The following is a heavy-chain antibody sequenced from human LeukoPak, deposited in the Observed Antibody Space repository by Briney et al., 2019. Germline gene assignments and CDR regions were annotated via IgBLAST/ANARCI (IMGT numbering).Heavy chain of an antibody. CDR3: ARDRWELLGPFHY. V-gene: IGHV3-33*01. D-gene: IGHD1-26*01. CDR1: GFTFSSYG. Sequence: GRSLRLSCAASGFTFSSYGMHWVRQAPGKGLEWVAVIWYDGSNKYYADSVKGRFTISRDNSKNTLYLQMNSLRAEDTAVYYCARDRWELLGPFHYWGQGTLVTVSS. CDR2: IWYDGSNK. J-gene: IGHJ4*02.